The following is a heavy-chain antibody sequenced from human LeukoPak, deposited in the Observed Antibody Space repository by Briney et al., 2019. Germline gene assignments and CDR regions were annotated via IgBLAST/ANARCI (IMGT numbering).Heavy chain of an antibody. CDR2: IDHSGST. J-gene: IGHJ4*02. V-gene: IGHV4-34*01. D-gene: IGHD3-16*01. CDR3: ARTRGMSY. CDR1: GGSFSGYY. Sequence: KPSETPSPTCAVYGGSFSGYYWSWIRQPPGKGPEWIGEIDHSGSTNYNPYLKSRVTISVDTSKNQFSLKLSSVTAADTAVYYCARTRGMSYWGQGTLVTVSS.